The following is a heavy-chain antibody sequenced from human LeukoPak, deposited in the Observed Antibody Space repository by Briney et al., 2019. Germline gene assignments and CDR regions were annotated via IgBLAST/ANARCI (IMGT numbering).Heavy chain of an antibody. CDR1: GYSFTSYW. D-gene: IGHD4-17*01. V-gene: IGHV5-51*01. CDR3: ARLDYVDDLEPFDI. J-gene: IGHJ3*02. Sequence: GESLKISCKGSGYSFTSYWIGWVRQMPGKGLEWMGIIYPGDSDTRYSPSFQGQVTITADKSISTAYLQWSSLKASDTAMYCCARLDYVDDLEPFDIWGQGTMVTVSS. CDR2: IYPGDSDT.